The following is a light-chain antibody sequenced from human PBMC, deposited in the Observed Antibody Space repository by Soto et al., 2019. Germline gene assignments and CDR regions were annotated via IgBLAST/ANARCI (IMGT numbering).Light chain of an antibody. CDR2: GAS. CDR3: QQYNTWPPIT. Sequence: IQMTQSPSSLSASVGDRVTITCRASQAIRNDLGWFQQKPGKAPKLLIYGASRLQSGVPSRFSGSGSGTEFILTITSLQPEDFAVYYCQQYNTWPPITFGQGTRLEIK. V-gene: IGKV1-17*01. CDR1: QAIRND. J-gene: IGKJ5*01.